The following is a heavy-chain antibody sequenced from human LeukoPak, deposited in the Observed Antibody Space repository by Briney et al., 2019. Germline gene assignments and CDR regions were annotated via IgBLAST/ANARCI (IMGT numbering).Heavy chain of an antibody. CDR1: GFTFSNYA. Sequence: GGSLRLSCAASGFTFSNYAILWVRQAPGKGLEWVAVISYDGSSKNFADSVKGRFTISRDNSKNTLYLQMNSLRAEDTAVYYCASLDTAKQPLANHWGQGTLVTVSS. CDR2: ISYDGSSK. D-gene: IGHD5-18*01. J-gene: IGHJ5*02. V-gene: IGHV3-30-3*01. CDR3: ASLDTAKQPLANH.